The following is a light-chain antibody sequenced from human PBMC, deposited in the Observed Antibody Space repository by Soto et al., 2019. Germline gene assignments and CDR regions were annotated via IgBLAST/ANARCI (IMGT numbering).Light chain of an antibody. CDR3: QQYGSSRYT. CDR2: GAS. J-gene: IGKJ2*01. V-gene: IGKV3-20*01. CDR1: HSVSSTW. Sequence: EIVLTQSPGTLSLSPGERATLSCRASHSVSSTWLAWYQQKPGQPPRLRIYGASSRASGIPDRFSGSGSGTDFTLTISRLEPEDFAVYSCQQYGSSRYTFGQGTKLEIK.